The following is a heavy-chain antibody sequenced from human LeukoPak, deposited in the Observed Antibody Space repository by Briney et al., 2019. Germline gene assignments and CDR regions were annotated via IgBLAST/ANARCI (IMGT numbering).Heavy chain of an antibody. V-gene: IGHV3-9*01. Sequence: GGSLRLSCEASGFTFDDFAMHWVRHVPGKGLEWVSGISWNSVGIGYADSVRGRFTISRDNAKNSLYLQMNSLRPEDTALYYCVKDFKSYYGSVTGRWSDSWGQGALVTVSS. CDR1: GFTFDDFA. D-gene: IGHD3-10*01. CDR3: VKDFKSYYGSVTGRWSDS. J-gene: IGHJ5*02. CDR2: ISWNSVGI.